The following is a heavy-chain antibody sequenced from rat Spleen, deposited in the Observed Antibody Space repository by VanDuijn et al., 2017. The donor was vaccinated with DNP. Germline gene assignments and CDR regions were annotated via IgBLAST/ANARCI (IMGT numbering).Heavy chain of an antibody. CDR3: ARWNIGTSTLDY. Sequence: EVQLQESGPGLVKPSQSLSLICSVTGYSITGDYWGWIRKFPGNKMEWIGHISYSGTTSYHPSLKSRISITRDTSKNQFFLQLSSVTTEDTATYYCARWNIGTSTLDYWGQGVMVTVSS. CDR1: GYSITGDY. V-gene: IGHV3-1*01. D-gene: IGHD1-5*01. CDR2: ISYSGTT. J-gene: IGHJ2*01.